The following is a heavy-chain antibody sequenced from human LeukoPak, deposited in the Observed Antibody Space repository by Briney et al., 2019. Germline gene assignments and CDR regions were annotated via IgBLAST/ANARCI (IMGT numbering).Heavy chain of an antibody. CDR2: INSDGSST. Sequence: GGSLRLSCAASGFTFSSYWMHWVRQAPGKGLVWVSRINSDGSSTSYADSVKGRFTISRDNAKNTLYLQMNSLRAEDTAVYYCARGRAAAYFDYWDQGTLVTVSS. D-gene: IGHD6-13*01. V-gene: IGHV3-74*01. CDR1: GFTFSSYW. J-gene: IGHJ4*02. CDR3: ARGRAAAYFDY.